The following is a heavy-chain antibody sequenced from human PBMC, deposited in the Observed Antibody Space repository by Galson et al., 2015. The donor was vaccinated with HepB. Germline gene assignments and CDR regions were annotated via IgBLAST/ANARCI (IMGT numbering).Heavy chain of an antibody. CDR3: AKDSGWDSSGYYYPVFDY. Sequence: SLRLSCAASGFPFSSYGMHWVRQAPGKGLEWVAVISYDGSNKYYADSVKGRFTISRDNSKNTLYLQMNSLRAEDTAVYYCAKDSGWDSSGYYYPVFDYWGQGTLVTVSS. D-gene: IGHD3-22*01. V-gene: IGHV3-30*18. CDR2: ISYDGSNK. J-gene: IGHJ4*02. CDR1: GFPFSSYG.